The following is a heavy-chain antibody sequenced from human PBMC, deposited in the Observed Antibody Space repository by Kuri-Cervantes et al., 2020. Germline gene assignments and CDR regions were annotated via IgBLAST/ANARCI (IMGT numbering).Heavy chain of an antibody. J-gene: IGHJ6*02. Sequence: SVKVSCKASGDSFRSYAISWVRQAPGQGLEWMGTIIPLFPTTNFAQTFQGRVTITADASTNTVNMELSSLRSDDTAVYYCARALGDLYYYYGMDVWGQGTTVTVSS. CDR1: GDSFRSYA. CDR2: IIPLFPTT. V-gene: IGHV1-69*13. CDR3: ARALGDLYYYYGMDV. D-gene: IGHD2-21*02.